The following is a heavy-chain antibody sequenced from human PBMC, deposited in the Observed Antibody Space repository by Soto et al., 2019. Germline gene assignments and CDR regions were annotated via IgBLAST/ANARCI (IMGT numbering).Heavy chain of an antibody. CDR1: GFTFSDYY. V-gene: IGHV3-11*01. CDR2: ISSSGSTI. J-gene: IGHJ6*03. D-gene: IGHD6-6*01. Sequence: PGGSLRLSCAASGFTFSDYYMSWIRQAPGKGLEWVSYISSSGSTIYYADSVKGRFTTSRDNAKNSLYLQMNSLRAEDTAVYYCARDRAAARPSYYYYMDVWGKGTTVTVSS. CDR3: ARDRAAARPSYYYYMDV.